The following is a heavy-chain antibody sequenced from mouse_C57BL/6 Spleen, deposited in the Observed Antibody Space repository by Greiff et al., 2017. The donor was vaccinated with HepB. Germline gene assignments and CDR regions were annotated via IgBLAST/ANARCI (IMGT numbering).Heavy chain of an antibody. J-gene: IGHJ4*01. CDR1: GYTFTSYW. Sequence: QVQLQQPGAELVRPGTSVKLSCKASGYTFTSYWMHWVKQRPGQGLEWIGVIDPSDSYTNYNQKFKGKATLTVDTSSSTAYMQLSSLTSEDSAIYYCARRPLDYAMDYWGQGTSVTVSS. CDR2: IDPSDSYT. D-gene: IGHD6-1*01. CDR3: ARRPLDYAMDY. V-gene: IGHV1-59*01.